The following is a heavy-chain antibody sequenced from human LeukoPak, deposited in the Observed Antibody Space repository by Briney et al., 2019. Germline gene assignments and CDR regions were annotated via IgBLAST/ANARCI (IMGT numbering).Heavy chain of an antibody. CDR1: GFTFSSYA. D-gene: IGHD6-13*01. Sequence: GGSLRLSCAASGFTFSSYAMSWVRQAPGKGLEWVSAISGSGGSTYYEDSVKGRFTSSIDNSKNTLYLQMNSLRAEDTAVYYCAKTELVLRLHYYYGMDVWGKGTTVTVSS. CDR3: AKTELVLRLHYYYGMDV. V-gene: IGHV3-23*01. CDR2: ISGSGGST. J-gene: IGHJ6*04.